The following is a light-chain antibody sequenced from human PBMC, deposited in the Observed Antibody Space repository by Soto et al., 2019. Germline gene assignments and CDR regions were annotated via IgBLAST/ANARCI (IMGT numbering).Light chain of an antibody. Sequence: ESVLMDSPGTLSLSPGEIDPLSCRARQIVRDHYVSWNQQKPGQAPRLVVYGASSRATGVPDRFSASGSGTDFTLTISRLEPEDFAAYYCQQYARAPLTFGQGTKVDI. V-gene: IGKV3-20*01. CDR2: GAS. CDR3: QQYARAPLT. J-gene: IGKJ1*01. CDR1: QIVRDHY.